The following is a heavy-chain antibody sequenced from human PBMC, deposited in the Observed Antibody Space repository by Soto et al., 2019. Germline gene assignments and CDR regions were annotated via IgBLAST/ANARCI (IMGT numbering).Heavy chain of an antibody. CDR1: GGSISSYY. J-gene: IGHJ4*02. V-gene: IGHV4-59*08. D-gene: IGHD3-10*01. CDR3: ATSLYYYGSGSYYPPLDY. Sequence: SETLSLTCTVSGGSISSYYWSWIRQPPGKGLEWIGYIYYSGSTNYNPSLKSRVTISVDTSKNQFSLKLSSVTAADTAVYYCATSLYYYGSGSYYPPLDYWGQGTLVTVSS. CDR2: IYYSGST.